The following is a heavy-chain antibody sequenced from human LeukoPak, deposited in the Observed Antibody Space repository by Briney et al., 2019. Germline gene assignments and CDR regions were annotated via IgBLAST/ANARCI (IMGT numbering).Heavy chain of an antibody. J-gene: IGHJ4*02. CDR1: GYTFTSYY. V-gene: IGHV1-2*02. CDR3: AYKNFDQ. Sequence: ASVKVSCKASGYTFTSYYMHWVRQAPGQGFEWMGWINPNSGGTYCAQKFQGRVTLTRDTSISTAYMELSRLTSDDTAVYYCAYKNFDQWGQGTLVTVSS. D-gene: IGHD1-1*01. CDR2: INPNSGGT.